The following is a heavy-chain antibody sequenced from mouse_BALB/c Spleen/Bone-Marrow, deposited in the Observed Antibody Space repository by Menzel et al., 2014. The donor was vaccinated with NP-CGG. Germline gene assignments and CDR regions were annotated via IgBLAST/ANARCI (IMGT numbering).Heavy chain of an antibody. CDR1: GFTFSSYS. J-gene: IGHJ2*01. CDR2: ISSGGHYT. D-gene: IGHD2-4*01. CDR3: SKDGGYDYSYYFDY. V-gene: IGHV5-6-4*01. Sequence: EVKVVESGGGLVKPGGSLKLSCAASGFTFSSYSMSWVRQTPEKRLEWVATISSGGHYTYYPDSVKGRFTISRDNAKNPLYLQMSSLKSEDTAMYYCSKDGGYDYSYYFDYWGQGTTLAVSS.